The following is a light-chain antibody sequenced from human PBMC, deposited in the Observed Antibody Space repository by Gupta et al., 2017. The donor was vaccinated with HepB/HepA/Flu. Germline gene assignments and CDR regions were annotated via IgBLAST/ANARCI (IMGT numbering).Light chain of an antibody. CDR1: SLRSFY. Sequence: SSELTQDPAVSVALGQTVRITCQGDSLRSFYASWYQQKPGQAPVLVIYGKNNRPSGIPDRFSGSSSGNTASLTITGAQAEDEADYYCNSRDSRGNHMVFGGGTKRTVL. V-gene: IGLV3-19*01. CDR3: NSRDSRGNHMV. CDR2: GKN. J-gene: IGLJ2*01.